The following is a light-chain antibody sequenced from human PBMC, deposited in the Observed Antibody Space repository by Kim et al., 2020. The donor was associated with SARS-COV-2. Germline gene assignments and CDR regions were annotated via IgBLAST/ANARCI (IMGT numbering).Light chain of an antibody. CDR1: RNGVGAYKY. V-gene: IGLV2-14*03. Sequence: GQAITICSTGTRNGVGAYKYLYWYPQHPGNALKHMIYDVSNRHAGVSTRFSGAKSGSTASLTISGLQAEDEADYYCSSYTSSNTRVFGGGTKVTVL. J-gene: IGLJ3*02. CDR2: DVS. CDR3: SSYTSSNTRV.